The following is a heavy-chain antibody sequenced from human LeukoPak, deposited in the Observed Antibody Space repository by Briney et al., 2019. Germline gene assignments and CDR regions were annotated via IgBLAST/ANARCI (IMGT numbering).Heavy chain of an antibody. CDR2: IIPIFRTP. V-gene: IGHV1-69*05. J-gene: IGHJ3*02. Sequence: PGASVKVSCKASGGTFITYAISWVRQAPRQGLEWMGGIIPIFRTPNYAQKFQGRVTITTDESTTTAYMDLTSLTSEDTAVYYCAIASVPAAIEGPFDPFDIWGQGTMATISS. CDR3: AIASVPAAIEGPFDPFDI. CDR1: GGTFITYA. D-gene: IGHD2-2*02.